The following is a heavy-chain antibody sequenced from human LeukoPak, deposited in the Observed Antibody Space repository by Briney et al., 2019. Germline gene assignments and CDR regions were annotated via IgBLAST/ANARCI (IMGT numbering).Heavy chain of an antibody. V-gene: IGHV3-21*01. D-gene: IGHD4-17*01. CDR2: ISSSSSYI. CDR1: GFTFSSYS. CDR3: ASEDYGDDSGY. Sequence: GGSLRLSCAASGFTFSSYSMNWVRQAPGKGLEWVSSISSSSSYIYYADSVKGRFTISRDNAKNSLYLQMNSLRAEDTAVYYCASEDYGDDSGYWGQGTLVTVSS. J-gene: IGHJ4*02.